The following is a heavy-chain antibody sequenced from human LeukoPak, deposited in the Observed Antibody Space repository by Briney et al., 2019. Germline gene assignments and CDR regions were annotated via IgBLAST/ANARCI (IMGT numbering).Heavy chain of an antibody. CDR2: IYTSGST. D-gene: IGHD1-1*01. CDR1: GGSISSYY. CDR3: ARHRNWNDWLHPSYYDYYMDV. J-gene: IGHJ6*03. V-gene: IGHV4-4*09. Sequence: SETLSLTRTVSGGSISSYYWSWIRQPPGKGLEWIRYIYTSGSTNSTPSLKSRVTISVDTSKNQFSLKLSSVPAADTAVYNCARHRNWNDWLHPSYYDYYMDVWGKGTTVTVSS.